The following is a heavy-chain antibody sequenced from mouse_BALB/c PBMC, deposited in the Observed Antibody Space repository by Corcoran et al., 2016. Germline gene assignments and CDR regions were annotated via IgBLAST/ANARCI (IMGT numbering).Heavy chain of an antibody. D-gene: IGHD3-1*01. CDR2: IDPENGNT. CDR1: GFNIKDTY. CDR3: ARSGVY. J-gene: IGHJ2*01. Sequence: EVQLQQSGAELVKPGASVKLSCTASGFNIKDTYMHWVKQRPEQGLEWSGSIDPENGNTKYHTKFQGKATKTADTASNTAYLQLSSVTSEDTSVYYCARSGVYWGQGTTLTVSS. V-gene: IGHV14-3*02.